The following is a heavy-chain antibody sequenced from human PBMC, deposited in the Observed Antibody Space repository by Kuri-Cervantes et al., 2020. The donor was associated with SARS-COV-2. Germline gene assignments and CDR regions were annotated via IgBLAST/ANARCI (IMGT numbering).Heavy chain of an antibody. V-gene: IGHV4-39*07. CDR1: GGSISSSSYY. D-gene: IGHD6-13*01. J-gene: IGHJ4*02. CDR2: IYYSGST. Sequence: GSLRLSCTVSGGSISSSSYYWGWIRQPPGKGLEWIGSIYYSGSTYYNPSLKSRVTISVDTSKNQFSLKLSSVTAADTAVYYCAREWAYIAAAALETGYWGQGTLVTVSS. CDR3: AREWAYIAAAALETGY.